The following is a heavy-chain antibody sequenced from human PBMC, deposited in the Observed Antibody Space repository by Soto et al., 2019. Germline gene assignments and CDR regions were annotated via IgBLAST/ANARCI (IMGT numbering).Heavy chain of an antibody. CDR2: ISLYNDDT. J-gene: IGHJ6*02. CDR1: GYTFINYG. CDR3: ARDGFYAGSGRYSYGYSPPRYYAMDV. Sequence: QVQLVQSGTEVKKPGASVKVSCKTSGYTFINYGISWVRQTPGQGPVWMGWISLYNDDTKYAQKVQGRVTMTTAKSTRTCYMEIGSLRSDDTAIYYCARDGFYAGSGRYSYGYSPPRYYAMDVLGQGTTVTFSS. V-gene: IGHV1-18*01. D-gene: IGHD5-18*01.